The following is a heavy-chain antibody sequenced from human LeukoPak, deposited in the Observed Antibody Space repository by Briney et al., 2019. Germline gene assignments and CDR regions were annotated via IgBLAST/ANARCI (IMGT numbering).Heavy chain of an antibody. CDR1: GFTFSTYW. CDR3: ARGTGRGMGV. J-gene: IGHJ6*02. Sequence: GGSLRLSCAASGFTFSTYWMSWVRQAPGKGLEWVANLNQDGSEKDHVDSVKGRFTISRDNAKNSLYLQMNSLRAEDTAVYYCARGTGRGMGVWGQGTTVTVSS. CDR2: LNQDGSEK. V-gene: IGHV3-7*05. D-gene: IGHD1-1*01.